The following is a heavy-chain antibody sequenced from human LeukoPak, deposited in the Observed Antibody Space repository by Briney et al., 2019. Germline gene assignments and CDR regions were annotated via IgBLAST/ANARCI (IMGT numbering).Heavy chain of an antibody. Sequence: GGSLRLSCAASGFTFSSYAMSWVRQAPGKGLEWVSAISGSGGSTYYADSVKGRFTISRDNSKNTLYLQMNSLRAEDTAVYYCAREAVLRYSDWLPKGIGGARYFDYWGQGTLVTVSS. CDR1: GFTFSSYA. CDR2: ISGSGGST. V-gene: IGHV3-23*01. CDR3: AREAVLRYSDWLPKGIGGARYFDY. D-gene: IGHD3-9*01. J-gene: IGHJ4*02.